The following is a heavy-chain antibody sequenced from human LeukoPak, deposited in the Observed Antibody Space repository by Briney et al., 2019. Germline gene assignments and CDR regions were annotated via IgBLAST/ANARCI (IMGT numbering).Heavy chain of an antibody. D-gene: IGHD5-24*01. CDR2: INPGGGST. J-gene: IGHJ4*02. CDR3: ARDGRDGYNHPGYFDY. Sequence: ASVKVSCKASGYTFTNYYMNWVRQAPGQGLEWMGIINPGGGSTSYAQKFQGRVTVTRDTSTSTVYMELSSLRSEDTAMYYCARDGRDGYNHPGYFDYWGQGTLVTVSS. V-gene: IGHV1-46*01. CDR1: GYTFTNYY.